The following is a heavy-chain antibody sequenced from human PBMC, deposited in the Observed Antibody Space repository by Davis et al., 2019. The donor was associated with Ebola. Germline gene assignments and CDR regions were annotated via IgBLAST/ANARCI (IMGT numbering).Heavy chain of an antibody. D-gene: IGHD1-1*01. J-gene: IGHJ4*02. Sequence: AASVKVSCKASGGTFSSYAISWVRQAPGQGLEWMGGIIPIFGPANYAQKFQGRVPITADESTTTVSMELSSLRSEDTALYYCASGVAGTRETFDYWGQGTLVTVSS. CDR2: IIPIFGPA. CDR3: ASGVAGTRETFDY. V-gene: IGHV1-69*13. CDR1: GGTFSSYA.